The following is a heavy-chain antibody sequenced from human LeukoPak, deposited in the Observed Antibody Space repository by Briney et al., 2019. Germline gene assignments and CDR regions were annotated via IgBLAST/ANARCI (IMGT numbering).Heavy chain of an antibody. CDR2: LYTNDNT. D-gene: IGHD2-21*02. CDR1: GGSIPSGRYY. CDR3: ARGVVTDDYYMDV. V-gene: IGHV4-61*02. J-gene: IGHJ6*03. Sequence: SETLSLTCSVSGGSIPSGRYYWTWIRQPAGKGLEWIGRLYTNDNTNYDPSLESRVSIAVDTSKSQFYLQLTSVTAADTAVYFCARGVVTDDYYMDVWGKGITVIVSS.